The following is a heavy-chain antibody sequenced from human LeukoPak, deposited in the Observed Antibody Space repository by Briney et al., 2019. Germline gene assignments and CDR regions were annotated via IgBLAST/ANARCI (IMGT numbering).Heavy chain of an antibody. CDR1: GGTFRSYA. CDR2: IIPIFDTA. D-gene: IGHD5-12*01. CDR3: ARDGHGYSGYDFRYFDY. Sequence: SVKVSCKASGGTFRSYAINWVRQASGQGLEWMGGIIPIFDTANNAQKFQGRVTITADKSTSTAYMELSSLTSEDTAVYYCARDGHGYSGYDFRYFDYWGQGTLVTVSS. V-gene: IGHV1-69*06. J-gene: IGHJ4*02.